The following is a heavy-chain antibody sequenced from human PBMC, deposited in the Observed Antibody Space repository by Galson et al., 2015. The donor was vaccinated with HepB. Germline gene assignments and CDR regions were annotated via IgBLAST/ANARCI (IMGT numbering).Heavy chain of an antibody. CDR3: ARWGSEAYSSSWPFRAPHKRSFDY. V-gene: IGHV1-18*04. Sequence: SVKVSCKASGYTFTSYGISWVRQAPGQGLEWMGWISAYNGNTGYAQKFQGRVTMTRNTSISTAYMELSSLRSEDTAVYYCARWGSEAYSSSWPFRAPHKRSFDYWGQGTLVTVSS. D-gene: IGHD6-13*01. CDR1: GYTFTSYG. CDR2: ISAYNGNT. J-gene: IGHJ4*02.